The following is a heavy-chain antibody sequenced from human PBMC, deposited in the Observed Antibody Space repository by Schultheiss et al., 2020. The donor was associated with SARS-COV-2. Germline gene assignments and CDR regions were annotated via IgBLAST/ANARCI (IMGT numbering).Heavy chain of an antibody. V-gene: IGHV3-21*01. CDR3: ARDFRRGGTVMT. Sequence: GGSLRLSCAASGFTFSSYSMNWVRQAPGKGLEWVSSISSSSSYIYYADSVKGRFTISRDNAKNSLYLQMNSLRAEDTAVYYCARDFRRGGTVMTWGQGTLVTVSS. CDR1: GFTFSSYS. J-gene: IGHJ4*02. CDR2: ISSSSSYI. D-gene: IGHD2-15*01.